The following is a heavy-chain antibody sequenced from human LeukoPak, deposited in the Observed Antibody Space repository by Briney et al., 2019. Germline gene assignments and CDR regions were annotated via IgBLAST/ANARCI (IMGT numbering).Heavy chain of an antibody. CDR1: GGTLSTYA. J-gene: IGHJ5*02. V-gene: IGHV1-69*10. CDR3: ARAKGGAAARPSAFDP. CDR2: IIPIFGIA. Sequence: SVKLSCKVSGGTLSTYAISWVRQAPGQGLKWMGGIIPIFGIANYTQTFQGRVTITADKSTSTAYMELSSLRSDDTAVYYCARAKGGAAARPSAFDPWGQGTLVTVSS. D-gene: IGHD6-6*01.